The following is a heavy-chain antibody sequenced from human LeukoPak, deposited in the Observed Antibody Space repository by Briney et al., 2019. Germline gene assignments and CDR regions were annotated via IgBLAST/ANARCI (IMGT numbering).Heavy chain of an antibody. CDR1: GFPFSSYA. CDR2: IRHDGSNK. J-gene: IGHJ3*01. Sequence: GGSLRLSCAASGFPFSSYAMHWVRQAPGKGLEWVAFIRHDGSNKYHRNSVQGRFTISRDNSRNTLYLQLNSLRPEDTAVYYCTKVRLLGALDDAFDVWGQGTMVAVSS. V-gene: IGHV3-30*02. CDR3: TKVRLLGALDDAFDV. D-gene: IGHD7-27*01.